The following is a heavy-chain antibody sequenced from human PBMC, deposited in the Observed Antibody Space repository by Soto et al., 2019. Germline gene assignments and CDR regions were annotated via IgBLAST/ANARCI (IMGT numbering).Heavy chain of an antibody. CDR1: GFTFSSYG. CDR2: IWYDGSNK. D-gene: IGHD3-10*01. CDR3: ARDLLYYYGSGSASYYFDY. Sequence: QVQLVESGGGVVQPGRSLRLSCAASGFTFSSYGMHWVRQAPGKGLEWVAVIWYDGSNKYYADSVKGRFTISRDNSKNTLYLQMNSLRAEDTAVYYCARDLLYYYGSGSASYYFDYWGQGTLVTVSS. J-gene: IGHJ4*02. V-gene: IGHV3-33*01.